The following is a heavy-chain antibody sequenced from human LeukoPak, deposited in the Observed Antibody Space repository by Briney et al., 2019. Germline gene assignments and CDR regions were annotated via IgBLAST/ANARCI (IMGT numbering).Heavy chain of an antibody. Sequence: PSQTLSLTCTVSGSSISSGDYYWSWIRQPPGKGLEWIGYIYYSGSTYYNPSLKSRVTISVDTSKNQFSLKLSSVTAADTAVYYCARDHSSGWPGGYDAFDIWGQGTMVTVSS. J-gene: IGHJ3*02. D-gene: IGHD6-19*01. CDR3: ARDHSSGWPGGYDAFDI. V-gene: IGHV4-30-4*01. CDR1: GSSISSGDYY. CDR2: IYYSGST.